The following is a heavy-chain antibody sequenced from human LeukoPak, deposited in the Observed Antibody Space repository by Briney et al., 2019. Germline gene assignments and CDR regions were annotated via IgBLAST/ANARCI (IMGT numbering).Heavy chain of an antibody. V-gene: IGHV3-7*01. CDR2: IMKDGKEK. CDR3: ARGHLDP. J-gene: IGHJ5*02. Sequence: GGSLRLSCAASGFTFSDYWMNWIRQAPGKGLEWVARIMKDGKEKYYVESIKGRFTISRDNAKNALYLQMNGLRAEDTGVYYCARGHLDPWGQGTLVTVSS. CDR1: GFTFSDYW.